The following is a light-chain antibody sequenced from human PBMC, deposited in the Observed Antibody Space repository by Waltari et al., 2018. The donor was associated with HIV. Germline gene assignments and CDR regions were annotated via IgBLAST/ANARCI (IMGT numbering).Light chain of an antibody. CDR1: STDVGSSKY. J-gene: IGLJ2*01. V-gene: IGLV2-14*01. Sequence: QSALTQPASVSVSPGPSITISCTGTSTDVGSSKYFPCYHQSPDKAPKLRIYEVSNRPSGVSNRFSGSKSGNTASLTSSGLQAEDEADYSCSSYTSSNIVVFGGGTKLTVL. CDR2: EVS. CDR3: SSYTSSNIVV.